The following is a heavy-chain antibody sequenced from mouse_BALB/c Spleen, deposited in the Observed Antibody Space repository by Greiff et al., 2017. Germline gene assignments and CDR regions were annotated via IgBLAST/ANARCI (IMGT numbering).Heavy chain of an antibody. V-gene: IGHV14-3*02. D-gene: IGHD1-2*01. CDR3: ASFITTAPYYFDY. Sequence: EVKLVESGAELVKPGASVKLSCTASGFNIKDTYMHWVKQRPEQGLEWIGRIDPANGNTKYDPKFQGKATITADTSSNTAYLQLSSLTSEDTAVYYCASFITTAPYYFDYWGQGTTLTVSS. CDR2: IDPANGNT. J-gene: IGHJ2*01. CDR1: GFNIKDTY.